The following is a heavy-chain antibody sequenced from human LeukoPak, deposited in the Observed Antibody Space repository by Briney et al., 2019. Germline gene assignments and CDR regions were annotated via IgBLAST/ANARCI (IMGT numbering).Heavy chain of an antibody. Sequence: QPGGSLRLFCAASGFTFSSYAMSWVRQAPGKGLEWVSAISGSGGSTYYADSVKGRFTISRDNSKNTLYLQMNSLRAEDTAVYYCAKIMSDYDFWSGYYRGHYFDYWGQGALVTVSS. CDR2: ISGSGGST. J-gene: IGHJ4*02. V-gene: IGHV3-23*01. D-gene: IGHD3-3*01. CDR3: AKIMSDYDFWSGYYRGHYFDY. CDR1: GFTFSSYA.